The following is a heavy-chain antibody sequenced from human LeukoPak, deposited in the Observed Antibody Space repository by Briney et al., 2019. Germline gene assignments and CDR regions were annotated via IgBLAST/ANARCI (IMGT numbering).Heavy chain of an antibody. J-gene: IGHJ4*02. V-gene: IGHV4-59*01. CDR1: GDSISTYY. CDR3: ARGVAGYGPYDY. CDR2: MYYSGST. D-gene: IGHD5-12*01. Sequence: PSETLSLTCTVSGDSISTYYWSWIRQPPGKGLEWIGYMYYSGSTNYNPSLKSRVTISLDTPKNQFSLRLNSVTAADTAVYYCARGVAGYGPYDYWGQGTLVIVSS.